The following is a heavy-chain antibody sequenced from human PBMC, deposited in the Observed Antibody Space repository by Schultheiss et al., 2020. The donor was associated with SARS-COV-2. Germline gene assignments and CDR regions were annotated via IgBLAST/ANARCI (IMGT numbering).Heavy chain of an antibody. V-gene: IGHV3-11*04. Sequence: AGSLRLSCAASGFTFSNAWMSWVRQAPGKGLEWVSYISSSGSTIYYADSVKGRFTISRDNAKNSLYLQMNSLRAEDTAVYYCASDPRTWNWFDPWGQGTLVTVSS. CDR2: ISSSGSTI. CDR1: GFTFSNAW. CDR3: ASDPRTWNWFDP. J-gene: IGHJ5*02.